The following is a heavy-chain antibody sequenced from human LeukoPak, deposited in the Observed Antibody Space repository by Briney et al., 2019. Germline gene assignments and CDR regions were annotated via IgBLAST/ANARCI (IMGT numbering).Heavy chain of an antibody. Sequence: GASVKVSCKASGYTFTSYYMHWVRQAPGQGPEWMGIINPNNGNTNYAQEFQGRVTMTRDTSTSTVYMELSSLKSEDTAVYYCAAEGDYWGQGTLVTVSS. CDR2: INPNNGNT. CDR3: AAEGDY. V-gene: IGHV1-46*01. J-gene: IGHJ4*02. CDR1: GYTFTSYY.